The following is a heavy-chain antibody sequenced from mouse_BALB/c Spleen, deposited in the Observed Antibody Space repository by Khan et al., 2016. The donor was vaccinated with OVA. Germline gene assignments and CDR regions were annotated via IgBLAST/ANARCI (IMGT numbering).Heavy chain of an antibody. V-gene: IGHV5-6*01. Sequence: EVQLVESGGDLVKPGGSLKLSCAASGFTFSSYGMSWVRQTPDKRLEWVATISSSGNYTYYPDSVKGRFTISRDNAKHTLYLQMSSLKSEDTAMYYCVRHGGYGDLYAMDYWGQGTSVTVSS. D-gene: IGHD1-2*01. CDR1: GFTFSSYG. CDR2: ISSSGNYT. J-gene: IGHJ4*01. CDR3: VRHGGYGDLYAMDY.